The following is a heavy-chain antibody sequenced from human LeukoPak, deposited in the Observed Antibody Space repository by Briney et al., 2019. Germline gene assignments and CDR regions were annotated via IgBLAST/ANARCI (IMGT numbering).Heavy chain of an antibody. CDR3: AGGVVVVAAHEEYWFDP. CDR2: ISYDGSNK. D-gene: IGHD2-15*01. J-gene: IGHJ5*02. Sequence: PGRSLRLSCAASGFTFSSYGMHWVRQAPGKGLEWVAVISYDGSNKYYADSVKGRFTISRDNSKNTLYLQMNSLRAEDTAVYYCAGGVVVVAAHEEYWFDPWGQGTLVTVSS. CDR1: GFTFSSYG. V-gene: IGHV3-30*03.